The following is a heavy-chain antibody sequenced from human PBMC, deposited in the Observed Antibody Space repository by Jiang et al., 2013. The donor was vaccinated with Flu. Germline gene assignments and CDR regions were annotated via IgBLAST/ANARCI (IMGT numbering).Heavy chain of an antibody. J-gene: IGHJ6*02. CDR1: GYTFTSYY. Sequence: VKVSCKASGYTFTSYYMHWVRQAPGQGLEWMGIINPSGGSTSYAQKFQGRVTMTRDTSTSTVYMELSSLRSEDTAVYYCARGSYYDFWSGYWRRDYYYYYGMDVWGQGTTVTVSS. CDR2: INPSGGST. CDR3: ARGSYYDFWSGYWRRDYYYYYGMDV. V-gene: IGHV1-46*01. D-gene: IGHD3-3*01.